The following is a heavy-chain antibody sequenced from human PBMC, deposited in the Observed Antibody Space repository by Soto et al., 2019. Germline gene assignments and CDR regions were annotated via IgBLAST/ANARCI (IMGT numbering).Heavy chain of an antibody. CDR1: GGTFSSYA. Sequence: QVQLVQSGAEVKKPGSSVKVSCKASGGTFSSYAISWVRQAPGQGLEWMGGIIPIFGTANYAQKFQGRVTITADESTSTAYMELSSLRSEDTAVYYCARPPLYSGSSHYPGYFDLWGRGTLVTVSS. CDR3: ARPPLYSGSSHYPGYFDL. D-gene: IGHD1-26*01. J-gene: IGHJ2*01. V-gene: IGHV1-69*12. CDR2: IIPIFGTA.